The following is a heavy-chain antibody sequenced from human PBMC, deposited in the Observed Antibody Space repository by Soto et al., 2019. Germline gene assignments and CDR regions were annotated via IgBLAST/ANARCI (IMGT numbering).Heavy chain of an antibody. CDR2: SKSKTDGGTT. Sequence: GGSLRLSCAASGFTFSNAWMSWVRQAPGKGLEWVGRSKSKTDGGTTDYAAPVKGRFTISRDDSKNTLYLQMNSLKTEDTAVYYCTTKSALLWFGELSQDYWGQGTLDTVSS. CDR3: TTKSALLWFGELSQDY. V-gene: IGHV3-15*01. CDR1: GFTFSNAW. J-gene: IGHJ4*02. D-gene: IGHD3-10*01.